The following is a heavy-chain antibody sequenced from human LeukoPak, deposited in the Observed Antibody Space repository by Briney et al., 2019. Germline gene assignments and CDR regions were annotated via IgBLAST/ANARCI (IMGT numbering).Heavy chain of an antibody. V-gene: IGHV4-34*01. J-gene: IGHJ6*03. CDR2: INHSGST. CDR3: ARGRSIAARRRYYYCYMDL. D-gene: IGHD6-6*01. CDR1: GGSFSGYY. Sequence: SETLSLTCAVYGGSFSGYYWSWIRQPPGEGLEWIGEINHSGSTNYNPSLKSRVTISVDTSKNQFSLKLSSVTAADTAVYYCARGRSIAARRRYYYCYMDLWGKGTTVTVSS.